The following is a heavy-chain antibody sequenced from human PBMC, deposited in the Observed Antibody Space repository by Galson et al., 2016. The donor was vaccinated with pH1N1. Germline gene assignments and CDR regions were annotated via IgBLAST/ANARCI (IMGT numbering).Heavy chain of an antibody. CDR3: AKDIAQAYSY. CDR2: INQDGSVK. V-gene: IGHV3-7*01. CDR1: GFSLSTFW. J-gene: IGHJ4*02. D-gene: IGHD3-16*01. Sequence: SLRLSCAASGFSLSTFWMTWVRQAPGKGLEWVANINQDGSVKYYLDSVKGRFTISRDNAKNSLYLQMESLRAEDTAVYYCAKDIAQAYSYWGQGTLVTVSS.